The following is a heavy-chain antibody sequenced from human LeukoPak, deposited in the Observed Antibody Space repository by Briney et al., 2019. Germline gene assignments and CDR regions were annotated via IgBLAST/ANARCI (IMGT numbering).Heavy chain of an antibody. D-gene: IGHD3-22*01. CDR1: GVTFSNYA. Sequence: GGSLRLSCAASGVTFSNYAMSWGRQAQGEGLERVSAITDSGGSTYYSDSLKGRFTIPRDNSTTTMYLQLNTLRAEDTAIYYCAKGSSGSRPYYFDYWGQGTLVTVSS. V-gene: IGHV3-23*01. CDR3: AKGSSGSRPYYFDY. CDR2: ITDSGGST. J-gene: IGHJ4*02.